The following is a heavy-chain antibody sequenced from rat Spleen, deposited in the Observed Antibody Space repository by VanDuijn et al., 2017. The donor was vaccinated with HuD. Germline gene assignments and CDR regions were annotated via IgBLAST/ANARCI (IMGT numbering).Heavy chain of an antibody. CDR1: GFTFSDYA. J-gene: IGHJ3*01. D-gene: IGHD1-4*01. CDR3: ATAGTRVSRFAY. V-gene: IGHV5-19*01. CDR2: ISPPGGST. Sequence: EVQLVESGGGLVQPGRSLKLSCAASGFTFSDYAMNWIRQAPTKGLEWVASISPPGGSTHYRDSVKGRFTISRDNAESTLYLQMDGLRSEDTATYYCATAGTRVSRFAYWGQGTLVTVSS.